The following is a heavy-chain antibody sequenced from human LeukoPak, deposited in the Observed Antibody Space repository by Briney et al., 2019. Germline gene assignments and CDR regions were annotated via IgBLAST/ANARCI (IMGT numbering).Heavy chain of an antibody. D-gene: IGHD6-6*01. CDR1: GFTFNSAW. V-gene: IGHV3-23*01. CDR3: AKGLAARGNY. Sequence: GGSLRLSCAASGFTFNSAWMSWVRQAPGKGLEWVSAISGSGGSTYYADSVKGRFTISRDNSKNTLYLQMNSLRAEDTAVYYCAKGLAARGNYWGQGTLVTVSS. CDR2: ISGSGGST. J-gene: IGHJ4*02.